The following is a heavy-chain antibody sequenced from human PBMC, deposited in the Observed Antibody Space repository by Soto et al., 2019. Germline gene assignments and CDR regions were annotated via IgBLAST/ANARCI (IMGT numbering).Heavy chain of an antibody. CDR2: ISGSGSNT. J-gene: IGHJ4*02. V-gene: IGHV3-23*01. CDR1: GFTFTSYA. Sequence: WSLRLSCAASGFTFTSYAMSWVRLTPGKGLEWVSAISGSGSNTFYADSVRGRFTISRDNSKNTVFLQMNNLRAEDTAVYFCARDRATFDYWGQGTRVTVYS. D-gene: IGHD1-26*01. CDR3: ARDRATFDY.